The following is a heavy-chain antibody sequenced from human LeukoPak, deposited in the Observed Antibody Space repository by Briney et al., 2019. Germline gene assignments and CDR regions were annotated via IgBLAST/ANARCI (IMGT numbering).Heavy chain of an antibody. V-gene: IGHV4-34*01. D-gene: IGHD3-16*01. J-gene: IGHJ5*02. CDR1: GGSFSGYY. CDR2: INHSGST. CDR3: ARTSGGSGKNWFDP. Sequence: PSETLSLTCAVYGGSFSGYYWSWIRQPPGKGLEWIGEINHSGSTNYNPSLKSRVTISVDTSKNQFSLKLSSVTAADTAVYYCARTSGGSGKNWFDPWGQGTLVTVSS.